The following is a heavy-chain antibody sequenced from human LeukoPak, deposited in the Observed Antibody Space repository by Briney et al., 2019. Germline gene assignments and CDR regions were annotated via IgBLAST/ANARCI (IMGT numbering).Heavy chain of an antibody. CDR1: GGSISSYY. D-gene: IGHD6-19*01. Sequence: SETLSLTCTVSGGSISSYYWSWIRQPPGKGLEWIGYIYYSGSTNYNPSLKSRVTISVDTSKNQFSLKLSSVTAADTAVYYCARFSYPGAYSSDLSQGWYFDLWGCGTLVTVSS. CDR2: IYYSGST. CDR3: ARFSYPGAYSSDLSQGWYFDL. V-gene: IGHV4-59*01. J-gene: IGHJ2*01.